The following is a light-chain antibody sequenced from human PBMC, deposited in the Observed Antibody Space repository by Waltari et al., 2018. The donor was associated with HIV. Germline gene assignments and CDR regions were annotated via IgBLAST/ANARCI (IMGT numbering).Light chain of an antibody. Sequence: DVVLTQSPVYLPVTLGQPASISCKSSQTLVSSDGNTYLNWFQQRPGQSPRRLIYKVSYRDFGVSDRFSGSGSGTDFKLKISRVEAEDVGDYFCLQTTHWPTFSFGPGTKVDF. J-gene: IGKJ3*01. CDR3: LQTTHWPTFS. CDR1: QTLVSSDGNTY. CDR2: KVS. V-gene: IGKV2-30*01.